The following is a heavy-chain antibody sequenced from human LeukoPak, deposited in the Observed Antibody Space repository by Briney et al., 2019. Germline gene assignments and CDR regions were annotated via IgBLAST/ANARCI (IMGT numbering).Heavy chain of an antibody. CDR2: INHSGST. V-gene: IGHV4-34*01. Sequence: PSETLSLTCAVYGGSFSGYYWSWIRQPPGKGLEWIGEINHSGSTNYNPSLKSRVTISVDTSKNQFSLKLSSVTAADTAVYYCARLYDSSGYYVALDAFDIWGQGTMLTVSS. CDR3: ARLYDSSGYYVALDAFDI. D-gene: IGHD3-22*01. J-gene: IGHJ3*02. CDR1: GGSFSGYY.